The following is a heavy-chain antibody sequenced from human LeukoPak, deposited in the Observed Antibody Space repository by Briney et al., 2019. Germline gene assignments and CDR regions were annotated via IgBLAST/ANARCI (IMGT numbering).Heavy chain of an antibody. CDR1: GFTFSSYS. J-gene: IGHJ2*01. D-gene: IGHD3-3*01. Sequence: PGGSLRLSCAASGFTFSSYSMNWVRQAPGKGLEWVSSISSSSSYIYYADSVKGRFTISRDNAKNSLYLQMNSLRAEDTAVYYCARDKRRDDFWSGYYKAGLYFDLWGVAPWSLSPQ. CDR2: ISSSSSYI. V-gene: IGHV3-21*01. CDR3: ARDKRRDDFWSGYYKAGLYFDL.